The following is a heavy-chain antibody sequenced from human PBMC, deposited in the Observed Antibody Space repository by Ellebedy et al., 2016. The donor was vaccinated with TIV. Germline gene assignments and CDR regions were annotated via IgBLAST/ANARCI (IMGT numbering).Heavy chain of an antibody. CDR3: AAYYGGRFDY. D-gene: IGHD4-23*01. Sequence: MPSETLSLTCNVPGGSISTFYWSWIRQPPGNGLECIGYIYYIGITNYNPSLESRVAISIDPSENQFSLRLSSVTASDTAVYYCAAYYGGRFDYWGQGTLVTVSS. CDR1: GGSISTFY. CDR2: IYYIGIT. J-gene: IGHJ4*02. V-gene: IGHV4-59*01.